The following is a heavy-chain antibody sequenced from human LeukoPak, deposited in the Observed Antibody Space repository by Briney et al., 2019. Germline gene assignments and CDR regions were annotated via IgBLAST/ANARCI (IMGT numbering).Heavy chain of an antibody. D-gene: IGHD3-10*01. CDR3: ARDRTMVRGVIITRFFDY. CDR2: IWYDGSNK. V-gene: IGHV3-33*01. J-gene: IGHJ4*02. CDR1: GFTFSSYG. Sequence: GSLRLSCAASGFTFSSYGIHWVRQAPGKGLEWVAVIWYDGSNKYYADSVKGRFTISRDNSKNTLDLQMNSLRAEDTAVYYCARDRTMVRGVIITRFFDYWGQGTLVTVSS.